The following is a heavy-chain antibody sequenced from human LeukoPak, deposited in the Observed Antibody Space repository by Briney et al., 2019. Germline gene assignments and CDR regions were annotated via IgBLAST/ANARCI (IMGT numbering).Heavy chain of an antibody. V-gene: IGHV1-46*01. CDR2: INPSGGST. Sequence: ASVKVSCKASGYTFTSYYMHWVRQAPGQGLEWMGIINPSGGSTSYAQKFQGRVTMTRDMSTSTVYMELSSLRSEDTAVYYCARDSTSIFGVVIPFDYWGQGTLVTVSS. D-gene: IGHD3-3*01. CDR3: ARDSTSIFGVVIPFDY. J-gene: IGHJ4*02. CDR1: GYTFTSYY.